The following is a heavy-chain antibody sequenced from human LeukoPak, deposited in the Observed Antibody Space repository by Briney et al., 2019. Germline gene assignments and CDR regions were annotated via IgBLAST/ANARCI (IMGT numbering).Heavy chain of an antibody. J-gene: IGHJ6*02. CDR2: IYYSGST. CDR3: ARDRDYDFWSGPTL. Sequence: SETLSLTCTVSGGSISSYYWSWIRQPPGKGLEWNGYIYYSGSTNYNPSLKSRVTISVDTSKNQFSLKLSSVTAADTAVYYCARDRDYDFWSGPTLWGQGTTVTVSS. CDR1: GGSISSYY. D-gene: IGHD3-3*01. V-gene: IGHV4-59*01.